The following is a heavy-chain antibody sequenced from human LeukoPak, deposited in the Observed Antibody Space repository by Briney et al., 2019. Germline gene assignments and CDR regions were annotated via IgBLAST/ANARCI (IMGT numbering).Heavy chain of an antibody. CDR1: GGTFSSYA. D-gene: IGHD3-9*01. J-gene: IGHJ4*02. CDR2: IIPIFGTA. Sequence: GASVKVSCKASGGTFSSYAISWVRQAPGQGLEWMGGIIPIFGTANCAQKFQGRVTITTDESTSTAYMELSSLRSEDTAVYYCASGRGYYDILTGYHYWGQGTLVTVSS. V-gene: IGHV1-69*05. CDR3: ASGRGYYDILTGYHY.